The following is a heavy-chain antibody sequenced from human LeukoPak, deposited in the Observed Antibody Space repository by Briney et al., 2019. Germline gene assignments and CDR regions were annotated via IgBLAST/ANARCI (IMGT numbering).Heavy chain of an antibody. CDR2: ISGGGGSP. J-gene: IGHJ4*02. CDR3: AKEKALRDYDILTGYFDY. V-gene: IGHV3-23*01. Sequence: GRTLRLSCAASGFTFRSYAMSWVRQDPGKGLEWDSTISGGGGSPDYAGSVKGRFTMSRDSSRNTLYLQTNSLRAEDTAVYYCAKEKALRDYDILTGYFDYWGQGTLVTVSS. CDR1: GFTFRSYA. D-gene: IGHD3-9*01.